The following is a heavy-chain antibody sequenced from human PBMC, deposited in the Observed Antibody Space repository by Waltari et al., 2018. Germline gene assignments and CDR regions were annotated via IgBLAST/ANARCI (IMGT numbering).Heavy chain of an antibody. J-gene: IGHJ4*02. CDR1: GGSISSSNW. D-gene: IGHD2-15*01. Sequence: QVQLQESGPGLVKPSGTLSLTCAVSGGSISSSNWWSWVRQPPGKGLEWIGEIYHSGRTNHNPTIKSRVTRSVDKPKNQFSMKLSSGTAADTAVYYWERWGEETEDATPVWGQGTLVTVSS. V-gene: IGHV4-4*02. CDR3: ERWGEETEDATPV. CDR2: IYHSGRT.